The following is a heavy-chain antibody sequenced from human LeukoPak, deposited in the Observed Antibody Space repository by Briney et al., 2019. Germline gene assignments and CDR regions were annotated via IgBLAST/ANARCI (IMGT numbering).Heavy chain of an antibody. CDR2: IRSSGSII. D-gene: IGHD4-17*01. V-gene: IGHV3-48*03. CDR3: ARGNPSTVKHRTTWFDP. Sequence: GGSLRLSSAASGFTFSSYGMNWVRQAPGKGLEWVSYIRSSGSIIYDADSVMGRFTISRDNAKNSLYLQMNSLRAEDTAVYYCARGNPSTVKHRTTWFDPWGQGTLVTVSS. J-gene: IGHJ5*02. CDR1: GFTFSSYG.